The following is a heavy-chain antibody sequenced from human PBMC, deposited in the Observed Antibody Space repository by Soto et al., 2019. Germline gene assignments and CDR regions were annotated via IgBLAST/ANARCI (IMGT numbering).Heavy chain of an antibody. V-gene: IGHV4-59*01. CDR2: IYYSGRT. CDR3: ARGYCSSTICYIWHNWFDP. D-gene: IGHD2-2*02. Sequence: QVQLQESGPGLVKPSETLSLTCTVSGGSISSYYWSWIRQPPGKGLEWIGYIYYSGRTNYNPSLKSRVTISVDTSKNQFSLKLSSVTAADTAVYYCARGYCSSTICYIWHNWFDPWVQGTLVTVSS. CDR1: GGSISSYY. J-gene: IGHJ5*02.